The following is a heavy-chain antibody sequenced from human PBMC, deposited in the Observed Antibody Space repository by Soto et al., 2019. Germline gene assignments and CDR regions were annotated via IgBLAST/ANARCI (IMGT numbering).Heavy chain of an antibody. D-gene: IGHD3-16*02. J-gene: IGHJ6*02. CDR1: GGTFSSSG. V-gene: IGHV1-69*11. Sequence: QVHLVQSGTEVKKPGSSVKVSCKASGGTFSSSGFSWVRQAPGQGLEWMGMIVPSLDTTNYAQKFQARVTITADEVTSTAYMELRSLRSEDTAVYYCARWPQPRYTADPYAVDVWGQGTRVLVSS. CDR3: ARWPQPRYTADPYAVDV. CDR2: IVPSLDTT.